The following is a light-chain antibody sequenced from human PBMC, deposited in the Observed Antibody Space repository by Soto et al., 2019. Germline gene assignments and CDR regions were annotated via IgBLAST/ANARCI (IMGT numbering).Light chain of an antibody. Sequence: QSALTQPPSASGSPGQSVTISCTGTSGDVGGYNYVSWYQQHPGKAPKLMIYDVRKRPSGVPDRFSGSKSGNTAPLTISGLQAEDEAEYYCSSYAGSNNLGLFGGGTKVTVL. V-gene: IGLV2-8*01. J-gene: IGLJ3*02. CDR3: SSYAGSNNLGL. CDR1: SGDVGGYNY. CDR2: DVR.